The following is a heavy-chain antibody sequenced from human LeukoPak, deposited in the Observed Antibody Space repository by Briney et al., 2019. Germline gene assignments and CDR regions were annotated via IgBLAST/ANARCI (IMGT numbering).Heavy chain of an antibody. CDR3: ARVRVGSGSSHAADAFDI. CDR2: INPNSGGT. CDR1: GYTFTGYY. D-gene: IGHD1-26*01. V-gene: IGHV1-2*02. J-gene: IGHJ3*02. Sequence: ASVKVSCKASGYTFTGYYIHWVRQAPGQGLEWMGWINPNSGGTNSAQKFQGRVTMTRDTSISTAYMELSRLRSDDTALYYCARVRVGSGSSHAADAFDIWGQGTMVTVSS.